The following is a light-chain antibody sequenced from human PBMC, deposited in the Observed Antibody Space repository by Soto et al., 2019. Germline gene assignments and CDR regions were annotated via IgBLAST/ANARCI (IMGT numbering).Light chain of an antibody. CDR3: QQYGSSPWT. CDR1: QSVSSSY. Sequence: EIVFTQSPGTLSLSRGERATLSCRASQSVSSSYLAWYQQKPGQAPRLLIYDASSRATGIPDRFSGTGSATDFTLTISRLEPEDFAVYYCQQYGSSPWTFGQGTKVDIK. J-gene: IGKJ1*01. V-gene: IGKV3-20*01. CDR2: DAS.